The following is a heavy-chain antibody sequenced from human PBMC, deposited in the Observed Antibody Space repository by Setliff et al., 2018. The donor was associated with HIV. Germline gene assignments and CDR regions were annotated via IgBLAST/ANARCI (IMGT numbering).Heavy chain of an antibody. D-gene: IGHD3-22*01. CDR1: GYMFISYG. Sequence: ASVKVSCKASGYMFISYGISWVRQAPGPGLEWMGWISVYSGHTKYAQKFQDRVTMTTDTSTSTAYMEMRDLTSDDTAVYYCARVPLGYDSSGFYGVIDYFQLWGQGTPVTVXS. CDR3: ARVPLGYDSSGFYGVIDYFQL. J-gene: IGHJ1*01. CDR2: ISVYSGHT. V-gene: IGHV1-18*01.